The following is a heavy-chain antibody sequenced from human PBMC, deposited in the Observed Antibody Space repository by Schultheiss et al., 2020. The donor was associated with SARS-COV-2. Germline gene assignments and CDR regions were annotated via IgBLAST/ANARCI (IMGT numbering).Heavy chain of an antibody. J-gene: IGHJ4*02. CDR2: IYYSGST. D-gene: IGHD3-22*01. CDR1: GGSISSGDYY. V-gene: IGHV4-30-4*01. CDR3: ARDPKIGYFDY. Sequence: SETLSLTCTVSGGSISSGDYYWSWIRQPPGKGLEWIGYIYYSGSTYYNPSLKSRVTISVDRSKNQFSLKLSSVTAADTAVYYCARDPKIGYFDYWGQGTLVTVSS.